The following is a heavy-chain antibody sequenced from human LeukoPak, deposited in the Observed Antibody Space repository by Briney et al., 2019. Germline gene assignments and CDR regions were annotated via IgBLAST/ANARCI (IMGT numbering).Heavy chain of an antibody. Sequence: GGSLRLSCAASGFTFSSYWMHWVRQAPGKGLVWVSRINSDGTSTSYADSVKGRFTISRDNAKNTLYLQMNSLRAEDTAVYYCARARGMATNHNADTWGQGTLVTVSS. J-gene: IGHJ5*02. CDR3: ARARGMATNHNADT. CDR1: GFTFSSYW. D-gene: IGHD5-24*01. CDR2: INSDGTST. V-gene: IGHV3-74*01.